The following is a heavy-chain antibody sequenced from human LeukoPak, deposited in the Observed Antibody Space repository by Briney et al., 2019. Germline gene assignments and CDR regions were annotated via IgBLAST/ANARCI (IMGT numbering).Heavy chain of an antibody. CDR3: ARDQGAVSWFGESNPEEFQH. Sequence: ASVKVSCKASGYTFTSYGISWVRQAPGQGLEWMGWISAYNGNTNYAQKLQGRVTMTTDTSTSTAYMELRSLRSDDTAVYYCARDQGAVSWFGESNPEEFQHWGQGTLVTVSS. J-gene: IGHJ1*01. CDR1: GYTFTSYG. D-gene: IGHD3-10*01. V-gene: IGHV1-18*01. CDR2: ISAYNGNT.